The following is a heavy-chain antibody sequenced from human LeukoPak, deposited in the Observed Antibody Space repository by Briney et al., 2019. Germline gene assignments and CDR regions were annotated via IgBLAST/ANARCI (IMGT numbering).Heavy chain of an antibody. D-gene: IGHD3-22*01. V-gene: IGHV3-53*01. J-gene: IGHJ3*02. CDR1: GFTVSSNY. Sequence: EGSLRLSCAASGFTVSSNYMSWVRQAPGKGLEWVSVIYSGGSTYYADSVKGRFTISRDNSKNTLYLQMNSLRAEDTAVYYCARRAAMYYYDSIPPRAVNDAFDIWGQGQWSPSL. CDR2: IYSGGST. CDR3: ARRAAMYYYDSIPPRAVNDAFDI.